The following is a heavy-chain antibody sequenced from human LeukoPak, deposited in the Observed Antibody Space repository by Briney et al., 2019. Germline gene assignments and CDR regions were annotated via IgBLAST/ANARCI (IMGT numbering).Heavy chain of an antibody. CDR2: VNGRGYST. CDR3: ANLGSSELRVPASQGN. Sequence: GGSLRLSCSASGFSFSSYAMSWARQAPGKGLEWVSAVNGRGYSTYYADSVKGRFTISRDNSKNTVFLQMSSLRVEDTAVYYCANLGSSELRVPASQGNWGQGTLVTVSS. CDR1: GFSFSSYA. V-gene: IGHV3-23*01. J-gene: IGHJ4*02. D-gene: IGHD2-2*01.